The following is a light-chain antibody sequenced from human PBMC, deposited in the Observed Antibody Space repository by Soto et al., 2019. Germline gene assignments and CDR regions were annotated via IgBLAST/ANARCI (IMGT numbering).Light chain of an antibody. Sequence: QSVLTQPPSASGTPGQRVTISCSGSSSNIGSNYVYWYQQLPGTAPKLLIYRNNQRPSGVPDRFSGSKSGTSASLAISGLRSEDEADYYCSSYTSTTTLEVFGGGTKVTVL. J-gene: IGLJ3*02. V-gene: IGLV1-47*01. CDR3: SSYTSTTTLEV. CDR1: SSNIGSNY. CDR2: RNN.